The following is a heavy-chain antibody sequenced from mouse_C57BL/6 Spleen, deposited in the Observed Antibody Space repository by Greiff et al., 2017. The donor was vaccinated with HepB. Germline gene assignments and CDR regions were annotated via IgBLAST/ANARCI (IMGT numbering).Heavy chain of an antibody. CDR2: INPNNGGT. V-gene: IGHV1-22*01. D-gene: IGHD1-1*01. CDR3: ARGGYGSSWSYFDV. J-gene: IGHJ1*03. Sequence: EVQLQQSGPELVKPGASVKMSCKASGYTFTDYNMHWVKQSHGKSLEWIGYINPNNGGTSYNQKFKGKATLTVNKSSSTAYMELRSLTSEDSAVYYCARGGYGSSWSYFDVWGTGTTVTVSS. CDR1: GYTFTDYN.